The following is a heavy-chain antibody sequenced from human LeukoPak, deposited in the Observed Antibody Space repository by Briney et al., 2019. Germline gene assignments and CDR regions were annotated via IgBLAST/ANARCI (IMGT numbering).Heavy chain of an antibody. CDR3: ARLCQVTTCAKFEH. V-gene: IGHV4-39*01. CDR1: GFTFSSYE. J-gene: IGHJ4*02. Sequence: KAGGSLRLSCAASGFTFSSYEMNWVRQAPGKGLTWIGSIYHSGSIFYNASFESRVAMSVNPSKNEFSLRLTSVTAADTAVYYCARLCQVTTCAKFEHWGQGILVTVSS. CDR2: IYHSGSI. D-gene: IGHD4-17*01.